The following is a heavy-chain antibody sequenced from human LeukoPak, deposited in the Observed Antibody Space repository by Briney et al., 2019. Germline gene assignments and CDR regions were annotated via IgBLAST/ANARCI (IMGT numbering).Heavy chain of an antibody. V-gene: IGHV1-69*04. CDR3: AREDFWSGYNY. Sequence: SVKVSCKASGGTLSSYTISWVRQAPGQGLEWMGRIIPILGIANYAQKFQGRVTITADKSTSTAYMELSSLRSEDTAVYYCAREDFWSGYNYWGQGTLVTVSS. D-gene: IGHD3-3*01. CDR2: IIPILGIA. J-gene: IGHJ4*02. CDR1: GGTLSSYT.